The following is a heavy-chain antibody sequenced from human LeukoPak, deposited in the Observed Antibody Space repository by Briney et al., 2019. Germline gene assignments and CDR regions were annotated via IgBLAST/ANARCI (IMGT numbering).Heavy chain of an antibody. CDR2: INPNSGGT. CDR1: GYTFTGYY. J-gene: IGHJ4*02. V-gene: IGHV1-2*02. Sequence: GASVKVSCKASGYTFTGYYMHWVRQAPGQGLEWMGWINPNSGGTNYVQKFQGRVTMTTDTSISTAYMELSRLRSDDTAVYYCASSLTNWNEIDYWGQGTLVTVSS. CDR3: ASSLTNWNEIDY. D-gene: IGHD1-20*01.